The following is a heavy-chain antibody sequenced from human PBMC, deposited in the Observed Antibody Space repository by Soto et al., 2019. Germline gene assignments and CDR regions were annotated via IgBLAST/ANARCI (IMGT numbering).Heavy chain of an antibody. D-gene: IGHD3-10*01. Sequence: GGSPRLSCAASGFTFSSYDMHWVRQATGKGLEWVSAIGTAGDTYYPGSVKGRFTISRENAKNSLYLQMNSLRAEDTAVYYCARDGLYYYGSGSYRPMDVWGKGTTVTVSS. CDR1: GFTFSSYD. CDR2: IGTAGDT. J-gene: IGHJ6*03. CDR3: ARDGLYYYGSGSYRPMDV. V-gene: IGHV3-13*01.